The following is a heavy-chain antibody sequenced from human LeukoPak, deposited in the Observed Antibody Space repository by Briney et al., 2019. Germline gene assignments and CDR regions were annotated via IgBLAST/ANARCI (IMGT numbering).Heavy chain of an antibody. J-gene: IGHJ4*02. D-gene: IGHD2-15*01. Sequence: GASVTVSCKASGGTFSSYAISWVRQAPGQGLEWMGGIIPIFGKANYAQKFQGRVTITTDESTSTAYMELSSLISEDTAVYYCARFRIGDCSGGSCHFDYWGQGTLVTVSS. CDR2: IIPIFGKA. CDR3: ARFRIGDCSGGSCHFDY. V-gene: IGHV1-69*05. CDR1: GGTFSSYA.